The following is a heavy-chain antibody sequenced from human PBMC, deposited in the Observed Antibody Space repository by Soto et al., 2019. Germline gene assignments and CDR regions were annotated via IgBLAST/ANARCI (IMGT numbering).Heavy chain of an antibody. Sequence: QVQLVQSGAEVKKPGASVKVSCKASGYTFTTYGISWVRQAPGQGLEWMGLINTYNGNTNYAQILQGRVTMTTDTSTSTAYMELRSLRSDDTAVYYCARANSAWHDTFDIWGQGTMVTVSS. D-gene: IGHD6-19*01. CDR1: GYTFTTYG. CDR3: ARANSAWHDTFDI. CDR2: INTYNGNT. V-gene: IGHV1-18*01. J-gene: IGHJ3*02.